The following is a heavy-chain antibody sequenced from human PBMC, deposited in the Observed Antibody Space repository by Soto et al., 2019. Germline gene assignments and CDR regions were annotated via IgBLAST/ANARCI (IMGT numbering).Heavy chain of an antibody. V-gene: IGHV3-30*18. Sequence: QVQLVESGGGVVQPGRSLRLSCAASGFTFNSYGMHWVRQAPGKGLEWVAVISSDGNNKYYADSVKGRFTISRDNSKNTLYLQMSSLRADDTAVYYCAKDMLRNTLGTCGSWGQGTLVTVSS. D-gene: IGHD2-8*01. CDR1: GFTFNSYG. J-gene: IGHJ5*02. CDR3: AKDMLRNTLGTCGS. CDR2: ISSDGNNK.